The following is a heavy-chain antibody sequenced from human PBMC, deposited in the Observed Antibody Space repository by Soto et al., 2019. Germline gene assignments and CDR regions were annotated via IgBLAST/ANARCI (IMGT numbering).Heavy chain of an antibody. J-gene: IGHJ5*02. Sequence: SETLSLTCAVYGGSFSGYYWSWIRQPPGKGLEWIGEINHSGSTNYNPSLKIRVTISVDTSKNQFSLKLSSVTAADTAVYYCASRPSYGGNSRRWFDPWGQGTLVTVSS. CDR2: INHSGST. CDR3: ASRPSYGGNSRRWFDP. V-gene: IGHV4-34*01. D-gene: IGHD2-21*02. CDR1: GGSFSGYY.